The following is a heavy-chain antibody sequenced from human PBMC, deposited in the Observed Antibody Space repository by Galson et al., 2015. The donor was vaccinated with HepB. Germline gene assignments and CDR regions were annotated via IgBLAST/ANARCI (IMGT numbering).Heavy chain of an antibody. V-gene: IGHV1-69*13. CDR3: ASLDSRRAHNWFDP. CDR1: GYTFSSYA. CDR2: IIPIFGTA. J-gene: IGHJ5*02. Sequence: SVKVSCKVSGYTFSSYAISWVRQAPGQGLEWMGGIIPIFGTANYAQKFQGRVTITADESTSTAYMELSSLRSEDTAVYYCASLDSRRAHNWFDPWGQGTLVTVSS. D-gene: IGHD3-22*01.